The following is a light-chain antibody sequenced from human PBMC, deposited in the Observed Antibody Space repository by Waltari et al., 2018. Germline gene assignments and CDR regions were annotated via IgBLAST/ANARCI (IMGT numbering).Light chain of an antibody. CDR1: DFNLGTRS. V-gene: IGLV1-44*01. CDR2: RNY. Sequence: QSVLTQPPSASATPGPRVTISCSGSDFNLGTRSVNWYQQVPGAAPKLVIFRNYQRPSVIPYRFSGFKSGTSASVVISGVQSEDAATYHCATRDDSLNGVVFGGGTTLTVL. CDR3: ATRDDSLNGVV. J-gene: IGLJ3*02.